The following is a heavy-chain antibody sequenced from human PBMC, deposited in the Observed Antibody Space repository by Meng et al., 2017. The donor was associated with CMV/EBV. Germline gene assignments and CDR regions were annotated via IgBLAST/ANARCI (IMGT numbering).Heavy chain of an antibody. J-gene: IGHJ3*02. V-gene: IGHV5-51*01. D-gene: IGHD3-10*01. CDR1: GYSFTSYW. CDR2: IYPGDSDT. CDR3: ASQGLNDYYDAGMGAFDI. Sequence: GESLKISCKGSGYSFTSYWIGWVRRMPGKGLEWMGIIYPGDSDTRYSPSFQGQVTISADKSISTAYLQWSSLKASDTAMYYCASQGLNDYYDAGMGAFDIWGQGTMVTVSS.